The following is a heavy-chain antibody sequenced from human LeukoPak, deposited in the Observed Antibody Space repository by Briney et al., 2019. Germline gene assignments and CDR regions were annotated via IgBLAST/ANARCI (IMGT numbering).Heavy chain of an antibody. D-gene: IGHD5-24*01. V-gene: IGHV1-2*02. CDR3: ARINYDAFDI. Sequence: ASVKVSCTASGYTFTSYYMHWIRQAPGQGLEWVGWINPNSGGADYGQKFQGRVTMTRDTSISTAYMEVSRLRYDDTAIYYCARINYDAFDIWGQGTMVTVSS. CDR1: GYTFTSYY. J-gene: IGHJ3*02. CDR2: INPNSGGA.